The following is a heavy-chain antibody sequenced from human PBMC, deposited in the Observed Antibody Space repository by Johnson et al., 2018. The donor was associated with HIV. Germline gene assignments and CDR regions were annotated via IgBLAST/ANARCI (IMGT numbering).Heavy chain of an antibody. V-gene: IGHV3-7*01. CDR3: ARDDGGGGDAFDI. Sequence: VQLVESGGGLVQPGGSLRLSCAASGFTFSSYWMSWVRQAPGKGLEWVANIKQDGSEKYYVDSVKGRFTISRDNAKNTLYLQINSLRAEDTAVYYCARDDGGGGDAFDIWGQGTMVTVSS. CDR2: IKQDGSEK. CDR1: GFTFSSYW. D-gene: IGHD2-15*01. J-gene: IGHJ3*02.